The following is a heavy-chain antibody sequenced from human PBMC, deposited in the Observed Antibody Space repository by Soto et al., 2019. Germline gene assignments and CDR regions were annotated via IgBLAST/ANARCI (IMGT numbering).Heavy chain of an antibody. V-gene: IGHV3-30*18. J-gene: IGHJ4*02. CDR1: GFTFSSYG. CDR3: AKGGIILRFLEWLYPDY. CDR2: ISYDGSNK. Sequence: GGSLRLSCAASGFTFSSYGMHWVRQAPGKGLEWVAVISYDGSNKYYADSVKGRFTISRDNSKNTLYLQMNSLRAEDTAVYYCAKGGIILRFLEWLYPDYWGQGTLVTVSS. D-gene: IGHD3-3*01.